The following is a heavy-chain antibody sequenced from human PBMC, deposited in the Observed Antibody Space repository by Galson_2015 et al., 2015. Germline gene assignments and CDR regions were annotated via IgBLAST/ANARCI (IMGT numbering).Heavy chain of an antibody. Sequence: SVKVSCKASGYTFTSYAMHWVRQAPGQRLEWMGWINAGNGNTKYSQKFQGRVTITRDTSASTAYMELSSLRSEDTAVYYCARDGGWGEGYYYYGMDVWGQGTTVTVSS. CDR1: GYTFTSYA. V-gene: IGHV1-3*01. CDR3: ARDGGWGEGYYYYGMDV. D-gene: IGHD7-27*01. J-gene: IGHJ6*02. CDR2: INAGNGNT.